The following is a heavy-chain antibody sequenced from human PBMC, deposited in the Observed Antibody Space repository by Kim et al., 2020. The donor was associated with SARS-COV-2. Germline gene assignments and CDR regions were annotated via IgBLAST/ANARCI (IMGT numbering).Heavy chain of an antibody. CDR2: ST. Sequence: STTHNPSLKSLVTIPVDTSKHQFSRKLGSVTAADTAVYYCARGRFPFDYWGQGTLVTVSS. J-gene: IGHJ4*02. D-gene: IGHD2-21*01. V-gene: IGHV4-34*01. CDR3: ARGRFPFDY.